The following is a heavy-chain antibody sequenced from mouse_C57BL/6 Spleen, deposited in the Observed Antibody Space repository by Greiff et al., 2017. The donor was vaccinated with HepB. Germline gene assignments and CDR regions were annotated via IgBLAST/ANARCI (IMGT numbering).Heavy chain of an antibody. D-gene: IGHD3-2*02. CDR3: AKNGGSSASGAMDY. J-gene: IGHJ4*01. CDR1: GFSLTSYG. Sequence: QVHVKQSGPGLVQPSQSLSITCTVSGFSLTSYGVHWVRQPPGKGLEWLGVIWSGGSTDYNAAFISRLSISKDNSKSQVFFKMNSLQADDTAIYYCAKNGGSSASGAMDYWGQGTSVTVSS. V-gene: IGHV2-4*01. CDR2: IWSGGST.